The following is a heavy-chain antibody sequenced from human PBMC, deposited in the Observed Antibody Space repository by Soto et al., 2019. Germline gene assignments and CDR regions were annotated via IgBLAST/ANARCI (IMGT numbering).Heavy chain of an antibody. D-gene: IGHD6-6*01. V-gene: IGHV4-39*01. J-gene: IGHJ4*02. CDR3: ARQGVAARPAYYFDY. CDR1: GGSISSSSYY. CDR2: IYYSGST. Sequence: QLQLQESGPGLVKPSETLSLTCTVSGGSISSSSYYWGWIRQPPGKGLEWIGSIYYSGSTYYNPSRRSRVTISVDTSKNQFSLKLSSVTAADTAVYYCARQGVAARPAYYFDYWGQGTLVTVSS.